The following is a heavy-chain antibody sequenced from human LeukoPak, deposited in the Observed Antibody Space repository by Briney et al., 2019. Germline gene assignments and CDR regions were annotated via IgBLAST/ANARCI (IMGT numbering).Heavy chain of an antibody. J-gene: IGHJ4*02. CDR2: VSYDGNDG. CDR1: GFNFTYYA. D-gene: IGHD1-1*01. CDR3: AKLAWNDGSYYFDY. V-gene: IGHV3-30*18. Sequence: GGSLRLSCIGSGFNFTYYAIYWVRQAPGKGLERVAVVSYDGNDGYYAGSVKGRFSISRDNSQNTVTLQMNNLRVDDTAIYYCAKLAWNDGSYYFDYWGQGTLVTVSS.